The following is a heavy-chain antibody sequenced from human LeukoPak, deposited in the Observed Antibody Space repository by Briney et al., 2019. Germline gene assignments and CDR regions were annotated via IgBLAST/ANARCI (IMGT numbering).Heavy chain of an antibody. Sequence: GASVKVSCKASGGTFSSYAISWVRQAPGQGLEWMGGIIPIFGTANYAQKFQGRVTITADESTSTAYMELSSLRSEDTAVYYCVTGRARRLGSYYFDYWGQGTPITVSS. D-gene: IGHD1-26*01. CDR3: VTGRARRLGSYYFDY. CDR1: GGTFSSYA. V-gene: IGHV1-69*13. J-gene: IGHJ4*02. CDR2: IIPIFGTA.